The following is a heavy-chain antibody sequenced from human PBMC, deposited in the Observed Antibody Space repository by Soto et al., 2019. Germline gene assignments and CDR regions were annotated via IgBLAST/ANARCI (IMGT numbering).Heavy chain of an antibody. CDR3: ARKLITSTTNGDTNWFDP. CDR2: IYHSGT. CDR1: GYPITSGYY. Sequence: SETLSLTCAVSGYPITSGYYWGWIRQPPGKGLEWIGSIYHSGTYYSPSLKSRVTMSIDTSKNRFSLKLNSVTAADTAVYFCARKLITSTTNGDTNWFDPWGQGTLVTVSS. J-gene: IGHJ5*02. V-gene: IGHV4-38-2*01. D-gene: IGHD2-21*02.